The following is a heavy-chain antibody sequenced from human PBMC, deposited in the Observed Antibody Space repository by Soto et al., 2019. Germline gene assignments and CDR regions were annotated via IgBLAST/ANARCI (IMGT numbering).Heavy chain of an antibody. Sequence: EVQLVESGGGLVQPGGSLRLSCAASGFTFSSYAMSWVRQAPXXXXXXXXXXSXSGGSTYYADSVKGRFTISRDNSKNTLYLQMNSLRAEDTXVYXXAXXXXXXXXXXXXXXXXXMXVWGQGTTVTVSS. CDR3: AXXXXXXXXXXXXXXXXXMXV. V-gene: IGHV3-23*04. CDR1: GFTFSSYA. CDR2: XSXSGGST. J-gene: IGHJ6*02.